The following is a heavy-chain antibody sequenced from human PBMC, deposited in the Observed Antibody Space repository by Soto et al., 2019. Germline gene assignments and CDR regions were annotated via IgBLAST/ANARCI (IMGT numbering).Heavy chain of an antibody. CDR1: GGSISSYY. D-gene: IGHD3-10*01. V-gene: IGHV4-59*08. CDR2: IYYSVST. CDR3: ARGDYYGSGSYGYFDY. Sequence: SATLSLTCTVSGGSISSYYWSWIRQPPGKGLEWIGYIYYSVSTNYNPSLKSRVTISVDTSKNQFSLKLSSVTAADTAVYYCARGDYYGSGSYGYFDYWGQGTLVTVSS. J-gene: IGHJ4*02.